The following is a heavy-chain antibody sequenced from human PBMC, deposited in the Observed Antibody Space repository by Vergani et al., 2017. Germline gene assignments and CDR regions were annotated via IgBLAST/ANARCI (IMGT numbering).Heavy chain of an antibody. CDR2: ISWDGGST. D-gene: IGHD2-15*01. J-gene: IGHJ2*01. CDR3: ATHSRGYFDL. V-gene: IGHV3-43*01. Sequence: EVQLVESGGVVVQPGGSLRLSCAASGFTFDDYTMHWVRQAPGKGLEWVSLISWDGGSTYYADSVKGRFTISRDNAKNSLYLQMNSLRAEDTAVYYCATHSRGYFDLWGRGTLVTVSS. CDR1: GFTFDDYT.